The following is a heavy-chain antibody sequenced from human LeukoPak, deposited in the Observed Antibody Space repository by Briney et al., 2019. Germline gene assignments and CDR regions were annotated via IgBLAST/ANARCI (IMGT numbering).Heavy chain of an antibody. CDR2: IIPIFGTA. CDR1: GGTFSSYA. D-gene: IGHD2-2*03. CDR3: ARSGYCSSTSCYAIEGY. J-gene: IGHJ4*02. V-gene: IGHV1-69*13. Sequence: SVKVSCKASGGTFSSYAISWVRQAPGQGLEWMGGIIPIFGTANYAQKFQGRVTITADESTSTAYMGLSSLRSEDTAVYYCARSGYCSSTSCYAIEGYWGQGTLVTVSS.